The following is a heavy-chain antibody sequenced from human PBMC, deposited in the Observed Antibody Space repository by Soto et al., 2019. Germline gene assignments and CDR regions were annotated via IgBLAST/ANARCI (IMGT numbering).Heavy chain of an antibody. J-gene: IGHJ6*02. CDR3: AVRYAWDYYYGMDV. CDR1: GCSFISYA. D-gene: IGHD1-1*01. CDR2: IIPIFGTA. Sequence: GXSVKVSYKASGCSFISYAIIWVRQAPGQGLEWMGGIIPIFGTANYAQKFQCRVTITADESTSTAYMELSSLRSEDTAVHYCAVRYAWDYYYGMDVWAQGTTVTVPS. V-gene: IGHV1-69*01.